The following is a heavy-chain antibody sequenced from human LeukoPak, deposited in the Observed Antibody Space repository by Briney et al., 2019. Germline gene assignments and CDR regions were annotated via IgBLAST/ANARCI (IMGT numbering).Heavy chain of an antibody. CDR1: GFTFSSYS. Sequence: GGSLRLSCAASGFTFSSYSMNWVRQAPGKGLEWVSYISSSSSTIYYADSVKGRFTISRDNAKNSLYLQMNSLRAEDTAVYYCARTGGMVRGVIAYWGQGTLVTVSS. J-gene: IGHJ4*02. D-gene: IGHD3-10*01. CDR2: ISSSSSTI. CDR3: ARTGGMVRGVIAY. V-gene: IGHV3-48*01.